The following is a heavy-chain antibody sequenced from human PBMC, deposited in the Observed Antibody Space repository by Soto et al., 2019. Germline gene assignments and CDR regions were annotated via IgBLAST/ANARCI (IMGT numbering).Heavy chain of an antibody. J-gene: IGHJ3*02. CDR1: GGSISSGGYY. Sequence: QVQLQESGPGLVKPSQTLSLTCTVSGGSISSGGYYWSWIRQHPGKGLEWIGYIYYSGSTYYNPSLQSRVTISVDTSKNQFSLKLSSVTAADTAVYYCATESPSGNGAFDIWGQGTMVTVSS. D-gene: IGHD3-10*01. CDR2: IYYSGST. V-gene: IGHV4-31*03. CDR3: ATESPSGNGAFDI.